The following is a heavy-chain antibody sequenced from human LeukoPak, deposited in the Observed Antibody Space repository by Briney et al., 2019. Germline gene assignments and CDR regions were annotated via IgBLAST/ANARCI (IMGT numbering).Heavy chain of an antibody. CDR1: GFTFSSYA. J-gene: IGHJ1*01. CDR3: ASDSYSPEYFQH. V-gene: IGHV3-66*01. CDR2: IYSGGST. Sequence: QPGGSLRLSCAASGFTFSSYAMSWVRQAPGKGLEWVSVIYSGGSTFYADSVKGRFTISRDNSKNTLYLQMNSLRAEDTAVYYCASDSYSPEYFQHWGQGTLVTVSS. D-gene: IGHD2-15*01.